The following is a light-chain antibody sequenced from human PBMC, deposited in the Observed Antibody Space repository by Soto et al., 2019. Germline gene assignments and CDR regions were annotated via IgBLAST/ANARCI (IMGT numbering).Light chain of an antibody. J-gene: IGKJ3*01. CDR1: QSVSSSY. CDR3: QQYGSLWFT. CDR2: GAS. V-gene: IGKV3-20*01. Sequence: ESVLTQSPGTLSLAPGERATLSCRASQSVSSSYLAWYQQKTGQAPRLLIYGASSKATCIPDRFSGSGSGTDFTLTISRLELEDVAVYYCQQYGSLWFTFGPGTKVDSK.